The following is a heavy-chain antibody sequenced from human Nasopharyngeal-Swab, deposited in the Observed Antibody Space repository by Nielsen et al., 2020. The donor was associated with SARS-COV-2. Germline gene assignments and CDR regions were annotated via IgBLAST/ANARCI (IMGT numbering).Heavy chain of an antibody. J-gene: IGHJ6*02. Sequence: ASVKVSCKASGYTFTSYDINWVRQATGQGLEWMGWMNPNSGNTGYAQKFQGRVTMTRNTSISTAYMELSSLRSEDTAVYYCARDTRMSYYYYYGMDVWGQGTTVTVSS. D-gene: IGHD2-15*01. CDR2: MNPNSGNT. CDR3: ARDTRMSYYYYYGMDV. V-gene: IGHV1-8*01. CDR1: GYTFTSYD.